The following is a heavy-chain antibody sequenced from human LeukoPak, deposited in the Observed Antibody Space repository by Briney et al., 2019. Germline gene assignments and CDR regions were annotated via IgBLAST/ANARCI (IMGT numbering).Heavy chain of an antibody. V-gene: IGHV3-74*01. D-gene: IGHD1-26*01. J-gene: IGHJ4*02. CDR2: INSDGSST. CDR1: GFTFSSYW. Sequence: PGGSLRLSCAASGFTFSSYWMHWVRQAPGKGLVWVSRINSDGSSTSYADSVKGRFTISRDNAKNSLYLQMNSLRAEDTAVYYCAREGSSGTYRRYYFDYWGQGTLVTVSS. CDR3: AREGSSGTYRRYYFDY.